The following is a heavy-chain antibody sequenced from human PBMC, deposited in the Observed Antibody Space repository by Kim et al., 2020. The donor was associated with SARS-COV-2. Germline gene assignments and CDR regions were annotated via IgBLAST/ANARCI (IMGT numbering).Heavy chain of an antibody. J-gene: IGHJ6*02. V-gene: IGHV3-15*01. CDR2: IKSKTDGGTT. CDR3: TTDRRVYYYDSSGYFFGMDV. CDR1: GFTFSNAW. D-gene: IGHD3-22*01. Sequence: GGSLRLSCAASGFTFSNAWMSWVRQAPGKGLEWVGRIKSKTDGGTTDYAAPVKGRFTISRDDSKNTLYLQMNSLKTEDTAVYYCTTDRRVYYYDSSGYFFGMDVWGQGTTVTVSS.